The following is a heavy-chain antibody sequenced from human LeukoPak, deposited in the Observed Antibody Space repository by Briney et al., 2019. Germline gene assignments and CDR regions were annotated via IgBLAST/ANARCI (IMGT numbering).Heavy chain of an antibody. CDR1: GFSLSAYN. D-gene: IGHD7-27*01. CDR2: ISSSSATI. V-gene: IGHV3-48*01. CDR3: ARESSNWGSDYFDY. Sequence: GGSLRLSCEGSGFSLSAYNMNWVRQAPGKGLESVSYISSSSATIFYADSVKGRFTISRDNAKNSLYLQMNSLRPEDTAVYYCARESSNWGSDYFDYWGQGTLVTVSS. J-gene: IGHJ4*02.